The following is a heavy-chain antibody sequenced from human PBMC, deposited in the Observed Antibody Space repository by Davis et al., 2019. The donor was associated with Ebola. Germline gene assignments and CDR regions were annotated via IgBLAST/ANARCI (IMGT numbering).Heavy chain of an antibody. CDR1: GFTFSNAW. CDR2: IKSKTDGGTT. V-gene: IGHV3-15*01. J-gene: IGHJ3*02. CDR3: TTDSLYCSSTSCYSSGAFDI. Sequence: PGGSLRLSCAASGFTFSNAWMSWVRQAPGKGLDWVGRIKSKTDGGTTDYAAPVKGRFTISRDDSKNTLYLQMNSLKTEDTAVYYCTTDSLYCSSTSCYSSGAFDIWGQGTMVTVSS. D-gene: IGHD2-2*01.